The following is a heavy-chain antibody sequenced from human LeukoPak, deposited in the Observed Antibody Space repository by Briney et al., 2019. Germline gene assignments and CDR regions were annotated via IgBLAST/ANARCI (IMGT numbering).Heavy chain of an antibody. CDR3: AKGGNYAAFDI. D-gene: IGHD2-2*01. Sequence: GGSRRLSCAASGFTFNRNAMSWVRQTPGKGLEWVSTVSGGGDTTYYTDSVRGRFTISRDNSKNTLFLQMNSLRAEDTAVYYCAKGGNYAAFDIWGQGTMVIVSS. CDR1: GFTFNRNA. J-gene: IGHJ3*02. V-gene: IGHV3-23*01. CDR2: VSGGGDTT.